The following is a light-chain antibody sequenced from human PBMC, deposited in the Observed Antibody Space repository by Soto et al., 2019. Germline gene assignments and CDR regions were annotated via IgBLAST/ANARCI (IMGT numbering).Light chain of an antibody. J-gene: IGKJ1*01. CDR1: QSVSNW. CDR3: QQYHNYWT. V-gene: IGKV1-5*01. CDR2: DAS. Sequence: DIQMTQSPPALSASVGDRVSIACRASQSVSNWLAWYQQKPGRAPKLLIYDASSLERGVPSRFSGSGSGTEFTLTISSLQPDDFATYYCQQYHNYWTFGQGTKVDIK.